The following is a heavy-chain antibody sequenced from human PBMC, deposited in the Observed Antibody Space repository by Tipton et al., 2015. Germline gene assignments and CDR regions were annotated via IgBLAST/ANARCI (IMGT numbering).Heavy chain of an antibody. Sequence: VQLVQSGGGLVQPGGSLRLSCAASGFTFSSYEMNWVRQAPGKGLEWVSYISSGGSTIYSADSVKGRFTISRDNAKNSLYLQMISLRAEDTAVYYCARDHGGNTDYWGQGTLVTVSS. CDR3: ARDHGGNTDY. CDR1: GFTFSSYE. D-gene: IGHD4-23*01. V-gene: IGHV3-48*03. J-gene: IGHJ4*02. CDR2: ISSGGSTI.